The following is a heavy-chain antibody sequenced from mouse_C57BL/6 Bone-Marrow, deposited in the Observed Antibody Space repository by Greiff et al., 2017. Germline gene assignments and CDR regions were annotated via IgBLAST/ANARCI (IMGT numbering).Heavy chain of an antibody. Sequence: EVKVEESGGGLVKPGGSLKLSCAASGFTFSSYAMSWVRQTPEKRLEWVATISDGGSYTYYPDNVKGRFTISRDNAKNKLYLQMSHLKSEDTAMYYCARGWDYYAMDYWGQGTAVTVSS. J-gene: IGHJ4*01. V-gene: IGHV5-4*03. D-gene: IGHD4-1*01. CDR1: GFTFSSYA. CDR2: ISDGGSYT. CDR3: ARGWDYYAMDY.